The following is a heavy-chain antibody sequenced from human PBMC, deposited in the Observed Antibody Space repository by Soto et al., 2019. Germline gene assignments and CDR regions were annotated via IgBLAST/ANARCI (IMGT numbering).Heavy chain of an antibody. CDR1: GYTFTSYG. J-gene: IGHJ6*02. V-gene: IGHV1-18*04. Sequence: QVQLVQSGAEVKKPGASVKVSCKASGYTFTSYGISWVRQAPGQGLEWMGWISAYNGNTNYAQKLQGRVTMTTDTYTSTTYMELRSLRSDDTAVYYRARDIAEGSRSYDGLYYYYYGMDVWGQGTTVTVSS. CDR2: ISAYNGNT. CDR3: ARDIAEGSRSYDGLYYYYYGMDV. D-gene: IGHD1-26*01.